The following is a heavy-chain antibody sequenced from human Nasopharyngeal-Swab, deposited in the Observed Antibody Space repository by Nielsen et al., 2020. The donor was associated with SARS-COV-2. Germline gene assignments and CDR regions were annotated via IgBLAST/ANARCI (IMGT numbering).Heavy chain of an antibody. Sequence: GESLKISCAASGFTFRSYAISWVRQAPGKGLEWVSVISASDYTTYYADSVKGRFTISRDNSKNTVNLQMNSLRAEDTAIYYCAKDPGSTVTTTDDYWGQGTLVTVSS. D-gene: IGHD4-17*01. J-gene: IGHJ4*02. CDR2: ISASDYTT. CDR1: GFTFRSYA. V-gene: IGHV3-23*01. CDR3: AKDPGSTVTTTDDY.